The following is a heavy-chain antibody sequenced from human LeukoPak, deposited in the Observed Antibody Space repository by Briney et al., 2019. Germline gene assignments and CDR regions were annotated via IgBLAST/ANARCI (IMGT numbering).Heavy chain of an antibody. D-gene: IGHD6-19*01. CDR3: ARTKGAVAGTFYYFDY. J-gene: IGHJ4*02. Sequence: ASVKVSCKASGYTFTSYYMHWVRQAPGQGLEWIGIINPSGGSTSYAQKFQGRVTMTRNTSISTAYMELSSLRSEDTAVYYCARTKGAVAGTFYYFDYWGQGTLVTVSS. CDR2: INPSGGST. CDR1: GYTFTSYY. V-gene: IGHV1-46*01.